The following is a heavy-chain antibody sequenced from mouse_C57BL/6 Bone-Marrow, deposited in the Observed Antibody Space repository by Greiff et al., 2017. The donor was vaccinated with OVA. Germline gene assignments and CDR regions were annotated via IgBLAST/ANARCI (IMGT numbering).Heavy chain of an antibody. CDR1: GFTFSSYA. D-gene: IGHD2-3*01. Sequence: EVMLVESGGGLVKPGGSLKLSCAASGFTFSSYAMSWVRQTPEQRLEWVATISDGGSYTYYPDNVKGRFTISRDNAKNNLYLQMSHLKSEDTAMYYCARDGLDGYYYFDYWGQGTTLTVSS. J-gene: IGHJ2*01. V-gene: IGHV5-4*01. CDR2: ISDGGSYT. CDR3: ARDGLDGYYYFDY.